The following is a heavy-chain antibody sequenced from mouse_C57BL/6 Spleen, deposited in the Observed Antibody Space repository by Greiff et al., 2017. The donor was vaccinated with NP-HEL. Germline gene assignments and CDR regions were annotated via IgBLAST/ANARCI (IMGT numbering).Heavy chain of an antibody. J-gene: IGHJ4*01. CDR1: GYTFTSYW. CDR3: ASQLDSSGYNYAMDY. D-gene: IGHD3-2*02. Sequence: QVQLQQSGAELVKPGASVKLSCKASGYTFTSYWMQWVKQRPGQGLEWIGEIDPSDSYTNYNQKFKGKATLTVDTSSSTAYMQLSSLTSEDSAVYYCASQLDSSGYNYAMDYWGQGTSVTVSS. CDR2: IDPSDSYT. V-gene: IGHV1-50*01.